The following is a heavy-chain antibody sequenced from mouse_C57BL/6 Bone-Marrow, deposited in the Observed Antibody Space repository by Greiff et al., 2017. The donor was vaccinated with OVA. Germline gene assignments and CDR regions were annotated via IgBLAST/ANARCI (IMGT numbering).Heavy chain of an antibody. CDR2: IYPGNSDT. CDR1: GYTFTSYW. CDR3: TRSRAGFAY. J-gene: IGHJ3*01. Sequence: EVQVVESGTVLARPGASVKMSCKTSGYTFTSYWMHWVKQRPGQGLEWIGAIYPGNSDTSYNQKFKGKAKLTAVTSASTAYMELSSLTNEDSAVYYCTRSRAGFAYWGQGTLVTVSA. D-gene: IGHD3-1*01. V-gene: IGHV1-5*01.